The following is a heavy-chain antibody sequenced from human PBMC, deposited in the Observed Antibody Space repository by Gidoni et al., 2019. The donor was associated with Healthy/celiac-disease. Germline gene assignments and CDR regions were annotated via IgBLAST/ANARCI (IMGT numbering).Heavy chain of an antibody. CDR2: INPSGGST. Sequence: QVQLVQSGAEVKKPGASVQVSCQASAYTFTSYYMHWVRQAPGQGLGWMGIINPSGGSTSYAQKCQGRVTMTRDTSTSTVYMELSSLRSEDTAVYYCARDLTGDNAFDIWGQGTMVTVSS. CDR3: ARDLTGDNAFDI. D-gene: IGHD7-27*01. CDR1: AYTFTSYY. J-gene: IGHJ3*02. V-gene: IGHV1-46*01.